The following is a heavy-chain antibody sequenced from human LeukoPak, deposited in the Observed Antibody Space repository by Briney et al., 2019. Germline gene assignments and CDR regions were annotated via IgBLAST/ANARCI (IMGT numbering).Heavy chain of an antibody. CDR3: ASGGHYYCSGSYLRNSFNFDY. V-gene: IGHV4-59*01. Sequence: SETLSLTCTVSGGSISSYYWSWIRQPPGKGLEWIGYICDSGSTNYNPSLKSRVTISVDTSKNQFSLKLSSVTAADTAVYYCASGGHYYCSGSYLRNSFNFDYWGQGTLVTVSS. CDR1: GGSISSYY. CDR2: ICDSGST. J-gene: IGHJ4*02. D-gene: IGHD3-10*01.